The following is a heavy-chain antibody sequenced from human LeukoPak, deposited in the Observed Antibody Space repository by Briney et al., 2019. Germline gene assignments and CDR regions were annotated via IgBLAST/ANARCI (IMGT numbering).Heavy chain of an antibody. Sequence: GGSLRLSCAASGFTFSSYSMNWVRQAPGKGLEWVSYISGSGSTIYYADSVKGRFTISRDNAKNSLYLQMNSLRAEDTALYYCASYLSVATIDSWGQGTLVTVSS. V-gene: IGHV3-48*04. CDR2: ISGSGSTI. CDR3: ASYLSVATIDS. J-gene: IGHJ4*02. D-gene: IGHD5-12*01. CDR1: GFTFSSYS.